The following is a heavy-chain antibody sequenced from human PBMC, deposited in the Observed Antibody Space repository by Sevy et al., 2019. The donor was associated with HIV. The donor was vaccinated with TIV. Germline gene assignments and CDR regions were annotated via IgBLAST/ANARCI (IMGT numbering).Heavy chain of an antibody. J-gene: IGHJ4*02. Sequence: SETLSLTCTVSGGSISSGDYYWSWIRQPPGKGLEWIGYIYYSGSTYYNPSLKSRVTISVDTSKNQFSLKLSSVTAADTAVYYCTGIAARRNGYYFHYWGQGTLVTVSS. CDR2: IYYSGST. V-gene: IGHV4-30-4*01. CDR1: GGSISSGDYY. D-gene: IGHD6-6*01. CDR3: TGIAARRNGYYFHY.